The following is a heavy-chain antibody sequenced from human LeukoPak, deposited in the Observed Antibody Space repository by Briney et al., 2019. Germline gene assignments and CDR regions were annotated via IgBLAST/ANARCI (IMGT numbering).Heavy chain of an antibody. CDR2: LNPNSGNT. D-gene: IGHD6-19*01. V-gene: IGHV1-8*03. CDR1: GYAFTTYD. Sequence: ASVKVSCKASGYAFTTYDINWVRQATGQGLEWMGWLNPNSGNTGYAQKFQGRVTITRNTSINTAYMELSSLRSDDTAVYYCARMTVSGRDNWFDPWGQGTLVTVSS. CDR3: ARMTVSGRDNWFDP. J-gene: IGHJ5*02.